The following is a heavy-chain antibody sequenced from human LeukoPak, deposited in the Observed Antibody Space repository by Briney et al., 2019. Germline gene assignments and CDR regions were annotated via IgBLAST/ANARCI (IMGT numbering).Heavy chain of an antibody. Sequence: SETLSLACAVYGGSFSGYYWSWIRQPPGKGLEWIGEINHSGSTNYNPSLKSRVTISVDTSKNQFSLKLSSVTAADTAVYYCARHLILKPIYYFDYWGQGTLVTVSS. CDR1: GGSFSGYY. CDR3: ARHLILKPIYYFDY. J-gene: IGHJ4*02. CDR2: INHSGST. V-gene: IGHV4-34*01. D-gene: IGHD3-3*02.